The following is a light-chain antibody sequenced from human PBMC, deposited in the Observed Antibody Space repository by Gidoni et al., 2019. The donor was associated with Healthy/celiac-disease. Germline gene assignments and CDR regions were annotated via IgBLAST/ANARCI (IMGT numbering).Light chain of an antibody. Sequence: QSALPQPASASGSPGQSITISCTGTSSDVGGYNYVSCYQQHPGKAPKLMIYDVSNRPSGVSNRFSCSKSGNTASLTISGLQAEDEADYYCSSYTSSSTRLFGGGTQLTVL. CDR2: DVS. V-gene: IGLV2-14*01. CDR3: SSYTSSSTRL. J-gene: IGLJ7*01. CDR1: SSDVGGYNY.